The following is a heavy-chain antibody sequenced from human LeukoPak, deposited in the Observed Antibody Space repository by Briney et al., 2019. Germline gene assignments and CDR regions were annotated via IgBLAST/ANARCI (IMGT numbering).Heavy chain of an antibody. Sequence: VASVKVSCKASGYTFTGYYMHWVRQAPGQGLEWMGWINPNSGGTNYAQKFQGRVTMTRDTSISTAYMELSRLRSDDTAVYYCARGRGITMIVVVINSSDAFDIWGQGTMVTVSS. D-gene: IGHD3-22*01. CDR3: ARGRGITMIVVVINSSDAFDI. CDR2: INPNSGGT. CDR1: GYTFTGYY. J-gene: IGHJ3*02. V-gene: IGHV1-2*02.